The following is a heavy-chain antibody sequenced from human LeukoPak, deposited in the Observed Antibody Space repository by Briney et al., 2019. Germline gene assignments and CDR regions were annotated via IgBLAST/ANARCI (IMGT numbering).Heavy chain of an antibody. CDR2: IFQGGTT. J-gene: IGHJ4*02. D-gene: IGHD3-16*01. CDR1: GASTSSDIW. V-gene: IGHV4-4*02. CDR3: AKNAYYCLDY. Sequence: SGTLSLTCAVSGASTSSDIWWSWVRQPPGKGLEWIGEIFQGGTTNYNPSLKSRVTISIDKSKNQFSLKLTSVTAADTAVYYCAKNAYYCLDYWGQGALVTVSS.